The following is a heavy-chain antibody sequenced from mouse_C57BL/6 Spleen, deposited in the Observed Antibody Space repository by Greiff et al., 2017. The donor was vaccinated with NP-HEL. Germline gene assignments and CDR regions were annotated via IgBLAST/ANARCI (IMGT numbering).Heavy chain of an antibody. J-gene: IGHJ3*01. V-gene: IGHV14-4*01. CDR3: TTKDLLYPAWFAY. CDR2: IDPENGDT. CDR1: GFNIKDDY. D-gene: IGHD2-12*01. Sequence: VQLQQSGAELVRPGASVKLSCTASGFNIKDDYMHWVKQRPEQGLEWIGWIDPENGDTEYASKFQGKATITADTSSNTAYLQLSSLTSEDTAVYYCTTKDLLYPAWFAYWGQGTLVTVSA.